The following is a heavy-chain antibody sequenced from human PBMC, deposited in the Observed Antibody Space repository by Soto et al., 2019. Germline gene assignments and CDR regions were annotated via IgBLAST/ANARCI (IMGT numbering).Heavy chain of an antibody. V-gene: IGHV3-23*01. Sequence: EVQLLESGGGLVQPGGSLRLSCAASRFTFSSYAMSWVRQAPGKGLEWVSAISGSGGSTYYADSVKGRFTISRDNSKNTLYLQMNSLRAEDTAVYYCAKGHRTSYYYDSSGYYDYWGQGTLVTVSS. CDR1: RFTFSSYA. CDR3: AKGHRTSYYYDSSGYYDY. CDR2: ISGSGGST. J-gene: IGHJ4*02. D-gene: IGHD3-22*01.